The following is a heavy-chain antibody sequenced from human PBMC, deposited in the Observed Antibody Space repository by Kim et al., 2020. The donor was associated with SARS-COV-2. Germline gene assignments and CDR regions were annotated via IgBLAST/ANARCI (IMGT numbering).Heavy chain of an antibody. D-gene: IGHD1-7*01. CDR1: GFTFSSYG. CDR3: AKGEYNWNYDGYDAFDI. V-gene: IGHV3-30*18. CDR2: ISYDGSNK. Sequence: GGSLRLSCAASGFTFSSYGMHWVRQAPGKGLEWVAVISYDGSNKYYADSVKGRFTISRDNSKNTLYLQMNSLRAEDTAVYYCAKGEYNWNYDGYDAFDIWGQGTMVTVSS. J-gene: IGHJ3*02.